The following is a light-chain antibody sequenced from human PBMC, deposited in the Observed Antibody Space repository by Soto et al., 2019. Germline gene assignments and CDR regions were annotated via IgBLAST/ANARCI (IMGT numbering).Light chain of an antibody. CDR3: QQYDILPIT. J-gene: IGKJ5*01. CDR2: HAS. CDR1: QDINIY. V-gene: IGKV1-33*01. Sequence: DIHMTQSPSSLFASVGDRVTITCQATQDINIYLNWYQQKPGKAPNLLIYHASNLEIGVPSRFSGSGSGTHFTFTISSLQTEDIAPYYCQQYDILPITFGRGTRLEIK.